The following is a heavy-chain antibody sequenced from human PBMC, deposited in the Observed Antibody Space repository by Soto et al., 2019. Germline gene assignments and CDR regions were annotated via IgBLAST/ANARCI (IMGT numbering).Heavy chain of an antibody. J-gene: IGHJ4*02. CDR3: ARVNYDILTGYFYYFDY. V-gene: IGHV6-1*01. CDR2: TYYRSKWYN. Sequence: TLSLTCAISGDSVSSNSAAWNWIRQSPSRGLEWLGRTYYRSKWYNDYAVSVKSRITINPDTSKNQFSLQLNSVTPEDTAVYYCARVNYDILTGYFYYFDYWGQGTLVTVSS. CDR1: GDSVSSNSAA. D-gene: IGHD3-9*01.